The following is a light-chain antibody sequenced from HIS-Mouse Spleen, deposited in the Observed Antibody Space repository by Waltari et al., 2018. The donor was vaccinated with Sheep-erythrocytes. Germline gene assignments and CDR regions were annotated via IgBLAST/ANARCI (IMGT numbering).Light chain of an antibody. CDR2: EGS. CDR1: SSDVGSYNL. CDR3: CSYAGSSTPWV. J-gene: IGLJ3*02. V-gene: IGLV2-23*01. Sequence: QSALTQPASVSGSPGQSITISCTGTSSDVGSYNLVSWQQQHPGKAPKLMIYEGSKRPSRVPNRFSCSKSGNTASLTIAGLQAEDEADYYCCSYAGSSTPWVFGGGTKLTVL.